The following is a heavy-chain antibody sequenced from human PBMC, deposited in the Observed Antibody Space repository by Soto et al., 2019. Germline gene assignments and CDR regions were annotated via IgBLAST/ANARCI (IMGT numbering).Heavy chain of an antibody. CDR1: GFTFDDYA. D-gene: IGHD5-12*01. Sequence: EVQLVESGGGWVKPGGSLRLSCVASGFTFDDYAMHWVRQVPGKGLEWVSGISRNSAGVGYADSVKGRFTISRDNAKNSLYLQLNSLRPEDTALYYCTKTSGYTGYDAGYFDYWGQGALVTVSS. CDR3: TKTSGYTGYDAGYFDY. CDR2: ISRNSAGV. V-gene: IGHV3-9*01. J-gene: IGHJ4*02.